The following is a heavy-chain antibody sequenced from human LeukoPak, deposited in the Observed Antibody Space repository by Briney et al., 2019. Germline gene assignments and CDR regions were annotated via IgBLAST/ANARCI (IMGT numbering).Heavy chain of an antibody. CDR3: ARELRTYYYGSGSDKFDY. D-gene: IGHD3-10*01. V-gene: IGHV3-7*01. J-gene: IGHJ4*02. CDR2: IKQDGSEK. CDR1: GFTFSSYW. Sequence: GGSLRLSCAASGFTFSSYWMSWVRQAPGPGQERVANIKQDGSEKYYVDSVKGRFTISRDNAKNSLYLQMNSLRAEDTGVYYCARELRTYYYGSGSDKFDYWGQGTLVTVSS.